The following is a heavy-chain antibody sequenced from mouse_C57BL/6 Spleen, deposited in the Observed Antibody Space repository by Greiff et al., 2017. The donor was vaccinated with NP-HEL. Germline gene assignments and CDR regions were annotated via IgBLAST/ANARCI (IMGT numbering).Heavy chain of an antibody. D-gene: IGHD2-1*01. J-gene: IGHJ4*01. V-gene: IGHV1-63*01. CDR3: ARSPYGNYGYYAMDY. Sequence: VQLQQSGAELVRPGTSVKMSCKASGYTFTNYWIGWAKQRPGHGLEWIGDIYPGGGYTNYNEKFKGKATLTADKSSSTAYMQFSSLTSEDSAIYYCARSPYGNYGYYAMDYWGQGTSVTVSS. CDR1: GYTFTNYW. CDR2: IYPGGGYT.